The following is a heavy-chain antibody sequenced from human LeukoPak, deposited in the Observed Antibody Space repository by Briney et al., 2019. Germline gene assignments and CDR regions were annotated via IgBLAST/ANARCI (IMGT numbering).Heavy chain of an antibody. Sequence: GGSLRLSCAASGFTFSSYSMNWVRQAPGKGLEWVSYISSSSSTIYYADSVKGRFTISRDNAKNSLYLQMNSLRAEDTAVYYCARGTAPFAGGYYFDYWGQGTPVTVSS. D-gene: IGHD2-8*02. V-gene: IGHV3-48*01. CDR1: GFTFSSYS. CDR3: ARGTAPFAGGYYFDY. CDR2: ISSSSSTI. J-gene: IGHJ4*02.